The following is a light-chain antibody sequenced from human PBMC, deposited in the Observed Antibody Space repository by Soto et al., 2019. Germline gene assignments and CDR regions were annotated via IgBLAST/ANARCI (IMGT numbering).Light chain of an antibody. J-gene: IGKJ5*01. Sequence: EIVLTQSAGTLSLSPGERATLSCRASQSVSSSYLAWYQQKPGQAPRLLIYGASSRATGIPDRFSGSGSGTDFTLTISRLEPEDFAVFFCQQYGTSEILFGQGTRLEIK. CDR2: GAS. V-gene: IGKV3-20*01. CDR1: QSVSSSY. CDR3: QQYGTSEIL.